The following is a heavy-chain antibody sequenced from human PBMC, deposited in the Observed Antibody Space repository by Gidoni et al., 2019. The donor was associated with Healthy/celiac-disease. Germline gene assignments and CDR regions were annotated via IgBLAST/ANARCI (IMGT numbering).Heavy chain of an antibody. D-gene: IGHD2-21*01. CDR1: GFTFSDYY. V-gene: IGHV3-11*06. CDR2: ISSSSSYT. Sequence: QVQLVESGGGLVKPGGSLRLSCAASGFTFSDYYMSWIRQAPGKGLEWVSYISSSSSYTNYADSVKSRFTISRDNAKNSLYLQMNSLRAEDTAVYYCARGHSPYCGGDCYSDYWGQGTLVTVSS. CDR3: ARGHSPYCGGDCYSDY. J-gene: IGHJ4*02.